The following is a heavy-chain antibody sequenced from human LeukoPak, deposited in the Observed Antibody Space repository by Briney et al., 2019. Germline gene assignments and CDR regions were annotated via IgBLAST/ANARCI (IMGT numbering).Heavy chain of an antibody. D-gene: IGHD3-9*01. J-gene: IGHJ4*02. CDR2: INPKSGGT. CDR3: AREKRCFDLYFDY. CDR1: GYTFTDYF. V-gene: IGHV1-2*02. Sequence: GASVKVSCKASGYTFTDYFMNWVRQAPGQGLEWMGWINPKSGGTVYAQKFQGRVTITADESTSTAYMELSSLRSEDTAVYYCAREKRCFDLYFDYWGQGTLVTVSS.